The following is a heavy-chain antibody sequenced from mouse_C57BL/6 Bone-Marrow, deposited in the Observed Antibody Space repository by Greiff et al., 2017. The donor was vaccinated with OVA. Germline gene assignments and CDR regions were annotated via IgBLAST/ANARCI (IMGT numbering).Heavy chain of an antibody. Sequence: VQLQQPGAELVRPGSSVKLSCKASGYTFTSYWMDWVKQRPGQGLEWIGNIYPSDSETHYNQKFKDKATLTVDKSSSTAYMQLSSLTSEDSAVDYCARSSYEGDYYYAMDYWGQGTSVTVSS. V-gene: IGHV1-61*01. D-gene: IGHD2-10*01. CDR3: ARSSYEGDYYYAMDY. CDR2: IYPSDSET. J-gene: IGHJ4*01. CDR1: GYTFTSYW.